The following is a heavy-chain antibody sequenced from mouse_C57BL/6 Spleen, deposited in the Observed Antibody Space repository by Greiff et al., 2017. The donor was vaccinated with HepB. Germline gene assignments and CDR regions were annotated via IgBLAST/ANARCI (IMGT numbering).Heavy chain of an antibody. CDR1: GFTFSSYA. Sequence: EVKLMESGAGLVKPGGSLKLSCAASGFTFSSYAMSWVRQTPEKRLEWVAYISSGGDYIYYADTVKGRFTISRDNARNTLYLQMSSLKSEDTAMYYCTRARRREFASWGQGTLVTVSA. V-gene: IGHV5-9-1*02. CDR2: ISSGGDYI. CDR3: TRARRREFAS. J-gene: IGHJ3*01.